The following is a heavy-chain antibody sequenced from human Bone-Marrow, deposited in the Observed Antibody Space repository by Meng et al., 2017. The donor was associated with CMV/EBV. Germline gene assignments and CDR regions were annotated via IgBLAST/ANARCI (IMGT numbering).Heavy chain of an antibody. CDR3: SRAAYCSSNSCYYYGMDF. Sequence: GESLKISCAASGFTVSSNYMSWVRQAPGKGLEWVSFIRRKVYGGTTEYAASVKGRFTISRDDSKSIAYLQMNSLKTEDTAVYYCSRAAYCSSNSCYYYGMDFWGQGTTVTVSS. V-gene: IGHV3-49*04. CDR2: IRRKVYGGTT. J-gene: IGHJ6*01. D-gene: IGHD2-2*01. CDR1: GFTVSSNY.